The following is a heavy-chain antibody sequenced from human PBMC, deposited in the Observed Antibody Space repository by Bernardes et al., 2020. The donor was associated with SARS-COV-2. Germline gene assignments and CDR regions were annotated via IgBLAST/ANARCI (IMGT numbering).Heavy chain of an antibody. Sequence: GGSLRLSCAASGFTFSNYWMHWVRQGPGKGLEWVARIESDGDSTTYADSVKGRFTISRDNAKNTLYLQMSSLRAEDTAVYYCARAGDIVVVPARTPFDSWGQGTLVTVSS. CDR2: IESDGDST. D-gene: IGHD2-2*01. J-gene: IGHJ4*02. CDR3: ARAGDIVVVPARTPFDS. V-gene: IGHV3-74*01. CDR1: GFTFSNYW.